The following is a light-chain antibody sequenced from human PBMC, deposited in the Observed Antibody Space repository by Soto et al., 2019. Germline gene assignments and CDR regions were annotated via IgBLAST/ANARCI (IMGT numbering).Light chain of an antibody. V-gene: IGKV3-15*01. Sequence: EIVLTQSPGTVSLSPGERATLSVMASQSVSSNYLAWYQQKPGQAPRLLIYRASTRATGIPARFSGSGSGTEFTLTISSLQSEDFAVYYCQQYNNWPRTFGQGTKVDIK. J-gene: IGKJ1*01. CDR3: QQYNNWPRT. CDR2: RAS. CDR1: QSVSSN.